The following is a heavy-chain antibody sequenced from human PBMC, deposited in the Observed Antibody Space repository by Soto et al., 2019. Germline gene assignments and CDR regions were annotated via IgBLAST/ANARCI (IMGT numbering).Heavy chain of an antibody. CDR1: GGSISPNY. CDR3: ARLGGYFQALDS. J-gene: IGHJ4*02. CDR2: IYFGGTT. V-gene: IGHV4-59*08. D-gene: IGHD3-22*01. Sequence: QVQLQESGPGLVKPSETLSLTCTVSGGSISPNYWSWIRQPPGKGLEWIGYIYFGGTTMYNPSLTSRVXXXVXXSQNQFSLQLTSVTAADTAVYYCARLGGYFQALDSWGQGTLVTVSS.